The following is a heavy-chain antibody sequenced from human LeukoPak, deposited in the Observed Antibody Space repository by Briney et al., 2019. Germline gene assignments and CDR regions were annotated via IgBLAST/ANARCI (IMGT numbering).Heavy chain of an antibody. V-gene: IGHV4-39*07. Sequence: PSETLSLTCTVSGGSISSYYWGWIRQPPGKGLEWIGSIYYSGSTYYNPSLKSRVTISVDTSKNQFSLKLSSVTAADTAVYYCASGSSGWGGNYWGQGTLVTVSS. CDR1: GGSISSYY. J-gene: IGHJ4*02. CDR3: ASGSSGWGGNY. CDR2: IYYSGST. D-gene: IGHD6-19*01.